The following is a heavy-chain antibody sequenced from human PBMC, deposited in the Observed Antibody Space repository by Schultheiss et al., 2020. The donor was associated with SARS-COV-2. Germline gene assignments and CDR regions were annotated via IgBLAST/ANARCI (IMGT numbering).Heavy chain of an antibody. CDR3: AKVSDYGYYYMDV. J-gene: IGHJ6*03. CDR2: ISWNSGRI. V-gene: IGHV3-9*01. CDR1: GFTFDDYA. D-gene: IGHD3-16*01. Sequence: GGSLRLSCAAPGFTFDDYAMHWVRQAPGKGLEWVSGISWNSGRIGYADSVKGRFTISRDNAKNSLYLQMNSLRPEDTALYYCAKVSDYGYYYMDVWGKGTTVTVSS.